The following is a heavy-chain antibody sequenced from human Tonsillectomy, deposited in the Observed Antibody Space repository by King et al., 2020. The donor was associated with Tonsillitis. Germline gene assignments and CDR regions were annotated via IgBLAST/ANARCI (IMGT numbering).Heavy chain of an antibody. J-gene: IGHJ4*02. D-gene: IGHD1-26*01. Sequence: VQLVESGGGVVQPGRSLQLSCAASGFTFSSYVLHWVRQAPGKGLEWVAVISYDGSNKYYADSVKGRFTISRDNSKNTLYLQMNSLRAEDTAMYYCARDQFGGSRAFDYWGQGTLVPVSS. CDR2: ISYDGSNK. CDR3: ARDQFGGSRAFDY. V-gene: IGHV3-30-3*01. CDR1: GFTFSSYV.